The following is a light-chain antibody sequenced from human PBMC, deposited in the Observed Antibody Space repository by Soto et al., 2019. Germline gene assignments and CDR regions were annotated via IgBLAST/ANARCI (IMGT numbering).Light chain of an antibody. V-gene: IGKV3-20*01. CDR1: QSISSN. CDR2: GAS. CDR3: QQYGSSPWM. J-gene: IGKJ1*01. Sequence: ETLMTQSPSTLSVSTGERATLSCRASQSISSNLACYQQKPGQAHRLLIYGASTRATGIPVRFSGSGSGTDFTLTISRLEPEDFAVYYCQQYGSSPWMFGQGTKVDIK.